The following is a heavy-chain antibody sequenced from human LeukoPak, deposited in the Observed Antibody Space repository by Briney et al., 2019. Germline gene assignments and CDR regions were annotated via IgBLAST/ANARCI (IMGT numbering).Heavy chain of an antibody. V-gene: IGHV4-39*02. Sequence: PSETLSLTCTVSGGSISSSSYYWGWIRQPPGKGLEWIGSIYYSGSTYYNPSLKSRVIISVDTSKNQFSLKLSSVTAADTAVYYCARDSPYSDYHRGLDPWGQGALVTVSS. J-gene: IGHJ5*02. D-gene: IGHD4-11*01. CDR2: IYYSGST. CDR1: GGSISSSSYY. CDR3: ARDSPYSDYHRGLDP.